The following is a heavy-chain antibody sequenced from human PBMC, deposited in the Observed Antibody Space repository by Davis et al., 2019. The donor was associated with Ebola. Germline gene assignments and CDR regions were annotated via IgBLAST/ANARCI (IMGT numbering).Heavy chain of an antibody. CDR3: ARSRTVVTLQGHFDY. Sequence: SVKVSCKASGGTFSSYAISWVRQAPGQGLEWMGGIIPIFGTANYAQKFQGRVTITADESTSTAYMELSSLRSEDTAVYYCARSRTVVTLQGHFDYWGQGTLVTVSS. D-gene: IGHD4-23*01. CDR2: IIPIFGTA. CDR1: GGTFSSYA. V-gene: IGHV1-69*13. J-gene: IGHJ4*02.